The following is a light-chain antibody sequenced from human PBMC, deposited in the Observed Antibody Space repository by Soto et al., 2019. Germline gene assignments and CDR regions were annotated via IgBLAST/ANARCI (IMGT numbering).Light chain of an antibody. CDR1: QSIIKN. CDR3: QQSYISPYT. V-gene: IGKV1-39*01. Sequence: DVQMTQSPASLSASVGDRVTITCRASQSIIKNLNWYQXIVGKSXXXXIXSAFDSQAGVPSRFSGSGSGTDFTLIISGLQPEDFATYYCQQSYISPYTFGQGTKVDIK. J-gene: IGKJ2*01. CDR2: SAF.